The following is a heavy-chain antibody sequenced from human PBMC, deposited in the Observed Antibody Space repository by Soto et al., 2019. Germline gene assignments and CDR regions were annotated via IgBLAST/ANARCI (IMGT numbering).Heavy chain of an antibody. CDR3: ARGLSSSWYMHWFDP. D-gene: IGHD6-13*01. CDR1: GCSNSSYY. CDR2: IYYSGST. Sequence: SETLSLTYSVSGCSNSSYYRSWIRHPPGKGLEWIGYIYYSGSTNYNPSLRSRVTISVDTSKNQFSLKLSSVTAAETAVYYCARGLSSSWYMHWFDPWGQGTLVTVSS. V-gene: IGHV4-59*01. J-gene: IGHJ5*02.